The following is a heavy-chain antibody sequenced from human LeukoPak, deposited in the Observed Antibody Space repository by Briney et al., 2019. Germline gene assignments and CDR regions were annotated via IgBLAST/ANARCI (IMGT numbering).Heavy chain of an antibody. CDR1: GYTFTSYD. J-gene: IGHJ6*02. V-gene: IGHV1-8*01. CDR3: ARAHTTGTTSYGMDV. CDR2: MNPNSGNT. Sequence: ASVKVSCKASGYTFTSYDINWVRQASGQGPEWMGWMNPNSGNTGYARKFQGRVTMTRDTSISTAYMELSRLRSDDTAVYYCARAHTTGTTSYGMDVWGQGTTVTVSS. D-gene: IGHD1-1*01.